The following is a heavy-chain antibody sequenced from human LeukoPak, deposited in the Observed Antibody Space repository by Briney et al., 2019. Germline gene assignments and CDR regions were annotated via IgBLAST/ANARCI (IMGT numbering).Heavy chain of an antibody. V-gene: IGHV3-23*01. Sequence: GGSLRLSCAASGFTFSSYAMSWVRQAPGKGPEWVSGISNSGSSTVYADSVQGRFTISRDNSKNTLYLQMNILRAEDTAVYYCAKDRGSGSGSYTWGIFDCWGQGTLVTVPS. CDR3: AKDRGSGSGSYTWGIFDC. D-gene: IGHD3-10*01. CDR1: GFTFSSYA. CDR2: ISNSGSST. J-gene: IGHJ4*02.